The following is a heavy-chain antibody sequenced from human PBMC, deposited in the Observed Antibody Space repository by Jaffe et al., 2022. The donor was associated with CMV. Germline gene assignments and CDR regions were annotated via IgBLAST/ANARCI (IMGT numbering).Heavy chain of an antibody. CDR2: LSWNSNNI. CDR1: GFTFDDYA. Sequence: EVQLVESGGGLEQPGRSLRLSCAASGFTFDDYAMHWVRQAPGKGLEWVSGLSWNSNNIGYADSVKGRFAISRDNAKSSLYLQMNSLRAEDTALYFCAKGRAATSYHYAMDVWGQGTTVTVSS. CDR3: AKGRAATSYHYAMDV. D-gene: IGHD2-15*01. V-gene: IGHV3-9*01. J-gene: IGHJ6*02.